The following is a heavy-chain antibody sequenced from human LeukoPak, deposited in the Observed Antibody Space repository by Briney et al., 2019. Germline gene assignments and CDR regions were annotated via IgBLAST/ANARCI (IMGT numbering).Heavy chain of an antibody. CDR1: GYTFTSYA. V-gene: IGHV1-3*01. Sequence: ASVKVSRKASGYTFTSYAMHWVRQAPGQRLEWMGWINAGNGNTKYSQKFQGRVTITRDTSASTAYMELSSLRSEDTAVYYCARNPVGLGYFDYWGQGTLVTVSS. CDR3: ARNPVGLGYFDY. CDR2: INAGNGNT. D-gene: IGHD3-16*01. J-gene: IGHJ4*02.